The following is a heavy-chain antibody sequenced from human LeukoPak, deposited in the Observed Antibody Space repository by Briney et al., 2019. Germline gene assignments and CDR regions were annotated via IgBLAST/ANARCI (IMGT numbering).Heavy chain of an antibody. CDR1: GYTFTSYG. J-gene: IGHJ4*02. CDR2: ISAYNGNT. CDR3: ARAGKGAMVRGFFDY. Sequence: ASVKVSCKASGYTFTSYGISWVRQAPGQGLEWMRWISAYNGNTNYAQKLQGRVTMTTDTSTSTAYMELRSLRSDDTAVYYCARAGKGAMVRGFFDYWGREPWSPSPQ. D-gene: IGHD3-10*01. V-gene: IGHV1-18*01.